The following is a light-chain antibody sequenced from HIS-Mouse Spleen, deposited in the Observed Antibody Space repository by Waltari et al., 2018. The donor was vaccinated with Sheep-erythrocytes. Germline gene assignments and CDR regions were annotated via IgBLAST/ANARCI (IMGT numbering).Light chain of an antibody. V-gene: IGLV1-40*01. Sequence: QSVLTQPPSVSGAPGQRVTIPCTGSSSNIGPGYDGPWYQQLPGTAPKLLIYGNSNRPSGVPDRFSGSKSGTSASLAITGLQAEDEADYYCQSYDSSLSAVVFGGGTKLTVL. CDR2: GNS. J-gene: IGLJ2*01. CDR1: SSNIGPGYD. CDR3: QSYDSSLSAVV.